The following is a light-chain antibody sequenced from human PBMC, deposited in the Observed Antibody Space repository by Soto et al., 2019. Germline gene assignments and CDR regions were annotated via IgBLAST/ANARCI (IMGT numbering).Light chain of an antibody. CDR2: GAS. Sequence: EIVLTQSPGTLSLSPGERATLSCRASQSVSSSYLAWYQQKPGQAPSLLIYGASSRVTGIADRFRGSGSGTDFTLTISRLAPEDFAVYYCQQYGSSPYTFGQGTKVEIK. CDR3: QQYGSSPYT. J-gene: IGKJ2*01. CDR1: QSVSSSY. V-gene: IGKV3-20*01.